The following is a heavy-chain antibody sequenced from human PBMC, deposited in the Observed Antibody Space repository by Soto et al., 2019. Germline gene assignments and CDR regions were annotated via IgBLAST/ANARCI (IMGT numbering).Heavy chain of an antibody. CDR1: GDSVSTNTAT. CDR3: VSLIGNSWLDS. CDR2: AYCRSRWYF. J-gene: IGHJ5*01. Sequence: SQTLSLTCDISGDSVSTNTATWDWIRQSPSRGLEWLGRAYCRSRWYFDYAVSVKSRITISPDISNNQVSLQLTSVTPDDTAIYYCVSLIGNSWLDSWGQGTLVTVSS. V-gene: IGHV6-1*01. D-gene: IGHD3-22*01.